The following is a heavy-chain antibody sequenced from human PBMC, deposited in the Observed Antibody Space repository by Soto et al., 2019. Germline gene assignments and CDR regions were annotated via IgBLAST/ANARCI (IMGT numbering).Heavy chain of an antibody. D-gene: IGHD3-22*01. CDR3: AQSRRNDSLARKRASYDDK. V-gene: IGHV2-5*02. CDR1: GFSLSTTGVG. Sequence: QITLKESGPTLVRPTQTLTLTSTFSGFSLSTTGVGVGWIRQPPGKALDWLALIYWDDDKRYSPTLKSRLTSTKDTAKKEVSKTETNMGPVHTATYYCAQSRRNDSLARKRASYDDKRGQGTLVTV. CDR2: IYWDDDK. J-gene: IGHJ4*02.